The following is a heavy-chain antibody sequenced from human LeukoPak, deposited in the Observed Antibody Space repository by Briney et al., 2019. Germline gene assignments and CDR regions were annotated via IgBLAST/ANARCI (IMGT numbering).Heavy chain of an antibody. CDR1: GYTFTGYY. CDR2: INPNSGGT. CDR3: ATMRGAYYDSSGYLSPFDY. Sequence: ASVKVSCKASGYTFTGYYMHWVRQAPGQGLEWMGWINPNSGGTNYAQKFQGRVTMTRDTSISTAYMELSRLRSDDTAVYYCATMRGAYYDSSGYLSPFDYWGQGTLVTVSS. D-gene: IGHD3-22*01. J-gene: IGHJ4*02. V-gene: IGHV1-2*02.